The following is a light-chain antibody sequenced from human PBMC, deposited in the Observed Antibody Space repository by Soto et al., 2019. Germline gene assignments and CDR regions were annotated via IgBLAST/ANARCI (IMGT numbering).Light chain of an antibody. CDR2: EDN. CDR3: CSYAGSSTWV. J-gene: IGLJ2*01. Sequence: QSALTQPASVSGSPGQSITISCTGTSSDVGSYNLVSWYQQHPGKAPKLMIYEDNKRPSGVSNRFSGSKYGNTASLTISGLQAEDEADYYCCSYAGSSTWVLGGGTKLTVL. CDR1: SSDVGSYNL. V-gene: IGLV2-23*01.